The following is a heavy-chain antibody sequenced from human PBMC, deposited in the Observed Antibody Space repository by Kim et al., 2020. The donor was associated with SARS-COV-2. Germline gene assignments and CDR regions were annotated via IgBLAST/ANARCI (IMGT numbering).Heavy chain of an antibody. CDR3: ARVVIATQYFNYYYGMDV. V-gene: IGHV7-4-1*02. J-gene: IGHJ6*02. Sequence: ASVKVSCKASGYTFTSYAMNWVRQAPGQGLEWMGWINTNTGNPTYAQGFTGRFVFSLDTSVSTAYLQISSLKAEDTAVYYCARVVIATQYFNYYYGMDVWGQGTTDTVSS. CDR1: GYTFTSYA. D-gene: IGHD2-21*01. CDR2: INTNTGNP.